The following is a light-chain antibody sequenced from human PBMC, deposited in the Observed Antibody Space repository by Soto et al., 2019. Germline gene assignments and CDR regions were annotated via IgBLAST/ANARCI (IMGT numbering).Light chain of an antibody. J-gene: IGKJ1*01. Sequence: DIQMTQSPSSLSASVGDRVTIACRASQGISNYLAWFQQKPGKVPKLLIFAASALQSGVPSRFSGSGSGTDFTLTIGSLQHEDVATYYCQTYDTATAWAFGQGTRVEIK. CDR3: QTYDTATAWA. CDR1: QGISNY. V-gene: IGKV1-27*01. CDR2: AAS.